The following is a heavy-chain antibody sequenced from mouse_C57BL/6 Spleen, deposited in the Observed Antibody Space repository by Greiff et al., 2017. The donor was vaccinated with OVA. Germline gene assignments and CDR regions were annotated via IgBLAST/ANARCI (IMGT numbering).Heavy chain of an antibody. CDR2: IDPENGDT. Sequence: VQLQQSGAELVRPGASVKLSCTASGFNIKDDYMHWVKQRPEQGLEWIGWIDPENGDTEYASKFQGKATITADTSSTTAYLQLSSLTSEDTAVYYCTFDGNWYFDVWGTGTTVTVSS. CDR3: TFDGNWYFDV. D-gene: IGHD2-1*01. V-gene: IGHV14-4*01. CDR1: GFNIKDDY. J-gene: IGHJ1*03.